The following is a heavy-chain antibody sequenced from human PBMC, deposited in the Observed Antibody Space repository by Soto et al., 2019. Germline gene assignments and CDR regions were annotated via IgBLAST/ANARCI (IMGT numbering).Heavy chain of an antibody. Sequence: QVQLVQSGAEVKKPGSSVKVSCKASGGTFSSDAISWVRQAPGQGLEWMGGITPIFGTANYAQRFQGRVTITADESTSTAYMELSRLRSEDTAVYYCALVVGLYCGGDCRMHYFAYWGQGSLVTVSS. CDR3: ALVVGLYCGGDCRMHYFAY. V-gene: IGHV1-69*01. D-gene: IGHD2-21*02. J-gene: IGHJ4*02. CDR1: GGTFSSDA. CDR2: ITPIFGTA.